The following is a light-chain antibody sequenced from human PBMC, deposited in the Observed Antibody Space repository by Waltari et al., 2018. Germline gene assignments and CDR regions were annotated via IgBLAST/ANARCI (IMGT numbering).Light chain of an antibody. Sequence: QSALTQPPSASGSPGQSVTIPCTGTSSDVGGYNYVTWYQQYPGKAPKPIIYEVTKRPSGVPDRFSGSKSDNTASLTVSGLQAEDEADYYCSSYAGSTNFYVFGTGTKVTVL. J-gene: IGLJ1*01. CDR3: SSYAGSTNFYV. V-gene: IGLV2-8*01. CDR2: EVT. CDR1: SSDVGGYNY.